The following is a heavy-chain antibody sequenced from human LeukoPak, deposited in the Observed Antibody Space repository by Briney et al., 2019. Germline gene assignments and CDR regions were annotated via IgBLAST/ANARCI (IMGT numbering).Heavy chain of an antibody. CDR3: RGISATGFDF. CDR2: ISYDGTND. J-gene: IGHJ4*02. D-gene: IGHD6-13*01. Sequence: GKSPRLSCAASGFTFSTHTMHWVRQAPGKGLDWVAFISYDGTNDYYADSVKGRFTISRDNSKSTLYLQMNSLRAEDTAVYYCRGISATGFDFWGQGTLVTVSS. CDR1: GFTFSTHT. V-gene: IGHV3-30*04.